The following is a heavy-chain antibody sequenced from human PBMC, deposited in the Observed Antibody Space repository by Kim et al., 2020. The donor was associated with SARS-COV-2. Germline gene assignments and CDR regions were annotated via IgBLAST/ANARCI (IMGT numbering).Heavy chain of an antibody. CDR2: T. Sequence: TISNPSLKSRVTISVDTSKNQFSLKLSSVTAADTAVYYCARGGSSGYYYGWGQGTLVTVSS. CDR3: ARGGSSGYYYG. D-gene: IGHD3-22*01. J-gene: IGHJ4*02. V-gene: IGHV4-59*09.